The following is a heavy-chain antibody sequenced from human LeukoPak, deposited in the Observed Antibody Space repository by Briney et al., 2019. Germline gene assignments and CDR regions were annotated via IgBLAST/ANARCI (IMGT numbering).Heavy chain of an antibody. J-gene: IGHJ6*03. D-gene: IGHD5-12*01. Sequence: GGSLRLSCAASGFTFSSYSMNWVRQAPGKGLEWVSSISSSSSYIYYADSVKGRFTISRDNAKNSLYLQMNSLRAEDTAVYYCAREKWSGYSGYDWGDYYYYYMDVWGKGTTVTVSS. CDR2: ISSSSSYI. CDR3: AREKWSGYSGYDWGDYYYYYMDV. CDR1: GFTFSSYS. V-gene: IGHV3-21*01.